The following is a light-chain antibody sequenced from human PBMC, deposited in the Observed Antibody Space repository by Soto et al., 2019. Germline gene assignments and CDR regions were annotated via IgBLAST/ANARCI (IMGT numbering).Light chain of an antibody. Sequence: EVVLTQSPGILSLSPGERATLSCRASQSVTNNYLSWYQQKPGQAPRPLIYDTSSRAIGIPDRFSGSGSGTDFTLIISRLEPEDFAVYYCQQYGGSPLYTFGQGTKVEIK. CDR1: QSVTNNY. J-gene: IGKJ2*01. V-gene: IGKV3-20*01. CDR3: QQYGGSPLYT. CDR2: DTS.